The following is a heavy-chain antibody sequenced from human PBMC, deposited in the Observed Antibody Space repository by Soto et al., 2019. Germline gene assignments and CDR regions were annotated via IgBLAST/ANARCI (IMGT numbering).Heavy chain of an antibody. CDR3: ARDLAAADY. D-gene: IGHD6-13*01. CDR2: FNPKSGST. CDR1: GYIFINYY. Sequence: QVQLVQSGAEVKKPGASVKLSCKTSGYIFINYYIHWVRQDPGQGLEWVALFNPKSGSTNYAQSLQGRVTVTSDTSTGTVYMELSSLIPEDTGVYYCARDLAAADYWGQGTLVTVSS. V-gene: IGHV1-46*04. J-gene: IGHJ4*02.